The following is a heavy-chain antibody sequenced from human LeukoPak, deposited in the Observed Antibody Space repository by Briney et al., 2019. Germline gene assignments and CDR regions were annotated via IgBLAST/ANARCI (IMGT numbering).Heavy chain of an antibody. D-gene: IGHD5-18*01. CDR2: INPSGGST. J-gene: IGHJ6*02. CDR3: ARGVSGYSYGRYYCYGMDV. Sequence: ASVKVSCKASGYTFTSYYMHWVRQAPGQGLEWMGIINPSGGSTSYAQKFQGRVTMTRDTSTSTVYMELSSLRSEDTAVYYCARGVSGYSYGRYYCYGMDVWGQGTTVTVSS. V-gene: IGHV1-46*01. CDR1: GYTFTSYY.